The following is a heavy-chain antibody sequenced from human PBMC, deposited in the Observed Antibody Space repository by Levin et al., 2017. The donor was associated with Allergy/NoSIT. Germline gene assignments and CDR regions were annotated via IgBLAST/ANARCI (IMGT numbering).Heavy chain of an antibody. CDR2: IYYRGNV. V-gene: IGHV4-39*02. D-gene: IGHD5-24*01. Sequence: PSETLSLTCTVSGGSISTSTYHWGWIRQPPGKGLEWIGSIYYRGNVYYSPSLESRVTLFVDTSNNHFSLKLWSVTAADTAMYYCARLFNGCPGDIWGQGTMVTVSS. CDR1: GGSISTSTYH. J-gene: IGHJ3*02. CDR3: ARLFNGCPGDI.